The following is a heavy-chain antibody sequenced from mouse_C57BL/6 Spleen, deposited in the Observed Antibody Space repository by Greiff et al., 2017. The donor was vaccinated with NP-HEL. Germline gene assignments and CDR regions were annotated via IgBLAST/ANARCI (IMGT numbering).Heavy chain of an antibody. J-gene: IGHJ1*03. D-gene: IGHD5-1*01. CDR2: IDPETGGT. CDR1: GYTFTDYE. CDR3: TRTYASNFDV. V-gene: IGHV1-15*01. Sequence: VQLQQSGAELVRPGASVTLSCKASGYTFTDYEMHWVKQTPVHGLEWIGAIDPETGGTAYNQKFKGKAILTADKSSSTAYMELRSLTSEDSAVYYCTRTYASNFDVWGTGTTVTVSS.